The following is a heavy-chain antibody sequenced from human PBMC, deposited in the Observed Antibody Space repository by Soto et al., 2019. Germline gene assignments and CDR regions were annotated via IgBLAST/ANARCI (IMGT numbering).Heavy chain of an antibody. D-gene: IGHD6-6*01. J-gene: IGHJ4*02. CDR3: ARAPKVSGSSQTRPDF. CDR1: SGSFSGYY. V-gene: IGHV4-34*01. Sequence: PSETLSLTCSTYSGSFSGYYWSWIRQPPGKGLEWIGEISQSGNTNYSPSLKSRVSISIDTSKKQFSLNLASVSAADTAVYYCARAPKVSGSSQTRPDFWGQGTLVTVPQ. CDR2: ISQSGNT.